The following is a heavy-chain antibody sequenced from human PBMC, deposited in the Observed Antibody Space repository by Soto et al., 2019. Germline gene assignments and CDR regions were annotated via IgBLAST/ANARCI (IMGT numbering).Heavy chain of an antibody. D-gene: IGHD1-1*01. J-gene: IGHJ4*02. Sequence: QVQLQESGPGLVKPSQTLSLTCTVSGGSISSGGYYWSWIRQHPGKGLEWIGYIYYSGSTYYNPSLKSRVTISVDTSKNQFSLKLSSVTAADTAVYYCARGRVMEGRRTTYYFDYWGQGTLVTVSS. CDR3: ARGRVMEGRRTTYYFDY. V-gene: IGHV4-31*03. CDR1: GGSISSGGYY. CDR2: IYYSGST.